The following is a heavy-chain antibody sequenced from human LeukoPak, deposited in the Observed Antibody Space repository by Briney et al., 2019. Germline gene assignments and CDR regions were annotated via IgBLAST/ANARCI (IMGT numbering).Heavy chain of an antibody. CDR3: ARHWGLGAFDI. V-gene: IGHV4-38-2*02. D-gene: IGHD3-16*01. Sequence: SETLSLTCTVSGYSISSGYYWGWIRQPAGKGLEWIGRIYISDNTNYYNPSPKSRVTVSPDTSKNQFSLKLSSVTAADTAVYYCARHWGLGAFDIWGQGTMVTVSS. J-gene: IGHJ3*02. CDR2: IYISDNTN. CDR1: GYSISSGYY.